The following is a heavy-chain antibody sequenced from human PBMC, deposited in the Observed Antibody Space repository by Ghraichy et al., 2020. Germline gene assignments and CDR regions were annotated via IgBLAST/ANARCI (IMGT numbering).Heavy chain of an antibody. V-gene: IGHV4-34*01. CDR2: INHSGST. J-gene: IGHJ3*02. D-gene: IGHD3-22*01. CDR3: AGRSITMMGI. CDR1: GGSFSGYY. Sequence: SETLSLTCAVYGGSFSGYYWSWIRQPPGKGLEWIGEINHSGSTNYNPSLKSRVTISVDTSKNQFSLKLSSVTAADTAVYYCAGRSITMMGIWGQGTMVTVSS.